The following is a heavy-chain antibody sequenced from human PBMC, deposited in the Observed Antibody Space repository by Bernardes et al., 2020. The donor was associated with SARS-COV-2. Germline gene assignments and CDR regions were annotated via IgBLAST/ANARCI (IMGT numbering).Heavy chain of an antibody. Sequence: SVKVSCKASGGTFSSYTISWVRQAPGQGLEWMGRIIPILGIANYAQKFQGRVTITADKSTSTAYMELSSLRSEDTAVYYCAGARDILTGYYMGNAFDIWGQGTMVTVSS. D-gene: IGHD3-9*01. CDR2: IIPILGIA. V-gene: IGHV1-69*02. CDR3: AGARDILTGYYMGNAFDI. CDR1: GGTFSSYT. J-gene: IGHJ3*02.